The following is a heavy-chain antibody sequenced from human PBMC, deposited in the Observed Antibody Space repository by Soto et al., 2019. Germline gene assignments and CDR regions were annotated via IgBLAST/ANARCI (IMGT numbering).Heavy chain of an antibody. Sequence: GGSLRLSCAASGFTFSSFAMHWVRQAPGRGLEWVAVISYDGSIKNYADSVKGRLTISGDNPKNTLYLQVDSLRAEDTAVYYCASGSIVGVRKGDEVWGQGTLVTVSS. CDR3: ASGSIVGVRKGDEV. D-gene: IGHD1-26*01. CDR2: ISYDGSIK. J-gene: IGHJ4*01. V-gene: IGHV3-30-3*01. CDR1: GFTFSSFA.